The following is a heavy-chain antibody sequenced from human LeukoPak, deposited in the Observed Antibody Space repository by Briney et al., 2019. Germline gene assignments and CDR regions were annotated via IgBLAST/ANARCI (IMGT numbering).Heavy chain of an antibody. CDR1: GGSISSYY. J-gene: IGHJ4*02. D-gene: IGHD3-3*01. Sequence: SETLSLTCTVSGGSISSYYWSWIRQPPGKGLEGIGYIYYSGSTNYNPSLKSRVTISVDTSKNQFSLKLSSVTAADTAVYYCARAITIFGVVIVYFDYWGQGTLVTVSS. V-gene: IGHV4-59*01. CDR3: ARAITIFGVVIVYFDY. CDR2: IYYSGST.